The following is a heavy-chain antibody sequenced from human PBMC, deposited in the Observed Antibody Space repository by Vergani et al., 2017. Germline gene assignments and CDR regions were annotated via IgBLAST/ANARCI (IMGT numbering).Heavy chain of an antibody. CDR1: GFTFSSYA. Sequence: EVQLLESGGGLVQPGGSLRLSCAASGFTFSSYAMSWVRQAPGKGLEWVSAISGSGGSTYYADSVKGRFTISRANSKNTLYLQMNSLRAEDTAVYYCAKDLSQWLVRSAVDYWGQGTLVTVSS. CDR2: ISGSGGST. J-gene: IGHJ4*02. D-gene: IGHD6-19*01. CDR3: AKDLSQWLVRSAVDY. V-gene: IGHV3-23*01.